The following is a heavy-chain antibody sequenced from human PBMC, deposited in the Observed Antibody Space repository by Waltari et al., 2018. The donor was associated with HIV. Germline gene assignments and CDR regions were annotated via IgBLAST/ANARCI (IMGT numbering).Heavy chain of an antibody. CDR3: AREGAHFSSSWYNWFDP. J-gene: IGHJ5*02. CDR2: INPNSGGT. CDR1: GYTFTGYY. Sequence: QVQLVKSGAEVKKPGASLKVSCKASGYTFTGYYLHWVRQAPGQGLEWMGWINPNSGGTNYAQKFQGRVTMTRDTSISTAYMELSRLRSDDTAVYYCAREGAHFSSSWYNWFDPWGQGTLVTVSS. D-gene: IGHD6-13*01. V-gene: IGHV1-2*02.